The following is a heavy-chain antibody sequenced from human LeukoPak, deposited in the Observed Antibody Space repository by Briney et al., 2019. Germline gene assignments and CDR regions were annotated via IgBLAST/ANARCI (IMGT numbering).Heavy chain of an antibody. CDR3: ARHGTTGANLNWFDP. J-gene: IGHJ5*02. CDR2: TYYSGST. CDR1: GGSISSYY. V-gene: IGHV4-59*01. Sequence: KPSETLSLTCTVSGGSISSYYWSWIRQPPGKGLEWIGYTYYSGSTNYNPSLKGRVTLSVDTSKNQFSLKVSSATAADTAVYYCARHGTTGANLNWFDPWGQGTLVTVSS. D-gene: IGHD1-1*01.